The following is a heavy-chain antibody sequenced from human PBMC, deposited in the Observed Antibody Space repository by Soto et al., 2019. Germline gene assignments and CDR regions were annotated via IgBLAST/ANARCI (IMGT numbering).Heavy chain of an antibody. Sequence: ASVKVSCKASGYIFTGYYMHWVRQAPGQGLEWMGWINPDSGDTSYAQKFQGWVTMTRDTSVSTAYMELSRLRSDDTAVYFCARAFGSGSYYNTNFDYWGQGALVTVSS. V-gene: IGHV1-2*04. D-gene: IGHD3-10*01. CDR1: GYIFTGYY. CDR2: INPDSGDT. CDR3: ARAFGSGSYYNTNFDY. J-gene: IGHJ4*02.